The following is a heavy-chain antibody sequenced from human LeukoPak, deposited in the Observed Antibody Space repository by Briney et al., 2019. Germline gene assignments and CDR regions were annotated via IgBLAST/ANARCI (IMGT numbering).Heavy chain of an antibody. V-gene: IGHV1-46*03. Sequence: GASVKASCKASGYTFTSYYMHWVRQAPGQGLEWMGIINPSGGSTSYAQKFQGRVTMTRDTSTSTVYMELRSLRSEDTAVYYCARGPFVVVPAAIGWIDPWGQGTLVTVSS. CDR3: ARGPFVVVPAAIGWIDP. CDR1: GYTFTSYY. D-gene: IGHD2-2*01. J-gene: IGHJ5*02. CDR2: INPSGGST.